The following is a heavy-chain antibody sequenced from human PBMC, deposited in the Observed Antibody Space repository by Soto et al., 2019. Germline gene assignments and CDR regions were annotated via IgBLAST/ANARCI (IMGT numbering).Heavy chain of an antibody. V-gene: IGHV2-5*02. Sequence: QITVKESGPTLVKPTQTLTLTCTFSGFSFSTTGVGVVWVRQAPGKALEWLAVNYWDDDKRYSPSLKRRLTITKDTSRNQVVLTMTNMDPVDTATYYCAHGTFGGIRGAGGLDVWGQGITVTVS. D-gene: IGHD3-16*01. CDR2: NYWDDDK. CDR3: AHGTFGGIRGAGGLDV. CDR1: GFSFSTTGVG. J-gene: IGHJ6*02.